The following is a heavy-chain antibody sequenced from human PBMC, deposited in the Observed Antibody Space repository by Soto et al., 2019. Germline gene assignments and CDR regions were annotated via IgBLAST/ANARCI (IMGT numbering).Heavy chain of an antibody. CDR1: GFTFSSYA. D-gene: IGHD3-3*01. Sequence: PGGSLRLSCAASGFTFSSYAMHWVRQAPGKGLEWVAVISYDGSNKYYADSVKGRFTISRDNSKNTLHLQMNSLRAEDTAVYYCARVRAYYDFWSGYYTTVEAPNGMDVWGQGTTVTVSS. CDR3: ARVRAYYDFWSGYYTTVEAPNGMDV. V-gene: IGHV3-30-3*01. J-gene: IGHJ6*02. CDR2: ISYDGSNK.